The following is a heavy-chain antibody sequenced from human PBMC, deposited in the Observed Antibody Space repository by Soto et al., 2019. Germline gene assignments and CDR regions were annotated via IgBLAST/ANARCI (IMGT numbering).Heavy chain of an antibody. CDR2: MSYSGSS. Sequence: SETLSLTCTVSGGSLSTYYWSWIRQPPGKGLEWIVYMSYSGSSNYNPSLKSRVIMSVDTSKNQVSLKLSSVTAADTAIYYCARTRITSTAATFDPWGQGTLVTVSS. CDR3: ARTRITSTAATFDP. D-gene: IGHD1-20*01. J-gene: IGHJ5*02. CDR1: GGSLSTYY. V-gene: IGHV4-59*01.